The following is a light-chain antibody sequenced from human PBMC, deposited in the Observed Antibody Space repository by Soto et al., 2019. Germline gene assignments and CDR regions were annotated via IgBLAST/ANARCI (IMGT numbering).Light chain of an antibody. V-gene: IGKV2-30*01. CDR3: MQGTHWPLT. Sequence: DVVMTQSPVSLPVTLGQPASISCRSSQSLVYIDGHTYLHWFHQRPGQSPRRLIYDVSNRDSGGPDRFSGSGLGTDFTLKISRVEAEDVGLYYCMQGTHWPLTFGGGTKVDIK. J-gene: IGKJ4*01. CDR2: DVS. CDR1: QSLVYIDGHTY.